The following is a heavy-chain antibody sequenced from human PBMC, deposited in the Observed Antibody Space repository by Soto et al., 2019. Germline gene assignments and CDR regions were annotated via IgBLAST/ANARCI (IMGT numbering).Heavy chain of an antibody. V-gene: IGHV4-39*01. CDR2: IYYSGST. CDR1: GGSISSSSYY. J-gene: IGHJ6*03. D-gene: IGHD2-2*01. CDR3: ARTSYYYYYYMDV. Sequence: SETLSLTCTVSGGSISSSSYYWGWIRQPPGKGLEWIGSIYYSGSTYYNPSLKSRVTISVDTSKNQFSLKLSSVTAADTAVYYCARTSYYYYYYMDVWGKGTTVTVSS.